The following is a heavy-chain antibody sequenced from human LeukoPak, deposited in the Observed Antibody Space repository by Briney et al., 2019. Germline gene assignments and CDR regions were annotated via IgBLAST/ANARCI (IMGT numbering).Heavy chain of an antibody. CDR1: GGSLSSSNYY. J-gene: IGHJ5*02. V-gene: IGHV4-39*07. D-gene: IGHD3-16*02. CDR2: IYYSGGT. Sequence: SETLSLTCTVSGGSLSSSNYYWGWIRQPPGKGLEWIGSIYYSGGTYYNPSLKSRVTISVDTSKNQFFLKLSSVTAADTAVYYCARHLPPPSSYNWFDPWGQGTLVTVSS. CDR3: ARHLPPPSSYNWFDP.